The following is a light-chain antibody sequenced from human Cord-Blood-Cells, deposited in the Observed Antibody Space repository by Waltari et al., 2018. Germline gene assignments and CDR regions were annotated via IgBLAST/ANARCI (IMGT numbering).Light chain of an antibody. Sequence: SYELTQPPSVSVSPGQTARITCSGDALPKQHSYWYQQKPGQAPVLVIYKDSERPSGIPERFSGSSSGTTVTLNISGVQAEDEADYYCQSADSSGTYVVFGGGTKLTVL. CDR2: KDS. CDR3: QSADSSGTYVV. CDR1: ALPKQH. V-gene: IGLV3-25*02. J-gene: IGLJ2*01.